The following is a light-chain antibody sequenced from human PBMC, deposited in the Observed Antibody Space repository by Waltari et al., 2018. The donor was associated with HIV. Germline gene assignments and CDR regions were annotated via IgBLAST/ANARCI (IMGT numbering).Light chain of an antibody. V-gene: IGKV1-5*03. Sequence: DVQMTQSPSNLSASVVDTVVITCRASQSIDNWLAWYLQKPGRAPKLLVSRSSILESGVSSRFSGSGSGTEFTLTIRSLQPDDVGTYYCQQYSTHYGFGQGTRVE. J-gene: IGKJ2*01. CDR1: QSIDNW. CDR2: RSS. CDR3: QQYSTHYG.